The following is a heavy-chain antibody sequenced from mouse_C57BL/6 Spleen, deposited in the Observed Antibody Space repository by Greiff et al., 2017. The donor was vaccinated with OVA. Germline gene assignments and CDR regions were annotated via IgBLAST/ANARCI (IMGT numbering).Heavy chain of an antibody. CDR2: IDPSDSET. Sequence: VQLQQSGAELVRPGSSVKLSCKASGYTFTSYWMHWVKQRPIQGLEWIGNIDPSDSETHYNQKFKDKATLTVDKSSSTAYMQLSSLTSEDSAVYYCASSQSSGYWYFDVWGTGTTVTVSS. CDR3: ASSQSSGYWYFDV. CDR1: GYTFTSYW. D-gene: IGHD3-2*02. V-gene: IGHV1-52*01. J-gene: IGHJ1*03.